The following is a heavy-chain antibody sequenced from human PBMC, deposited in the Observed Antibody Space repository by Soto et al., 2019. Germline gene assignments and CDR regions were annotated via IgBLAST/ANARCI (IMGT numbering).Heavy chain of an antibody. CDR3: AAARYSSSWYNVDY. CDR2: IIPILGSA. J-gene: IGHJ4*02. D-gene: IGHD6-13*01. V-gene: IGHV1-69*08. CDR1: GGTISSYT. Sequence: QVQLVQSGAELKKPGSSVKVSCEASGGTISSYTISWVRQAPGQGLEWMGRIIPILGSANYAQKFQGRVTISADRSTSTAYMEVSRLRSEDTAVYYCAAARYSSSWYNVDYWGQGTLLTVSS.